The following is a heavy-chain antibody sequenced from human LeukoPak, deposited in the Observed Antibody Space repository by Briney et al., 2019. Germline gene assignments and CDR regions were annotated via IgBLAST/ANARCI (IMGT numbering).Heavy chain of an antibody. D-gene: IGHD3-9*01. CDR1: GYTFTSYY. Sequence: GASVKVSCKASGYTFTSYYMYWVRQAPGQGLEWMGMINPYDGGTTYAQKFQGRVTVTRDTSTSTVYMDLSSLRSEDTAVYFCARDRPYYNILTGYVHDAFDIWGQGTTVTVSS. CDR2: INPYDGGT. CDR3: ARDRPYYNILTGYVHDAFDI. V-gene: IGHV1-46*01. J-gene: IGHJ3*02.